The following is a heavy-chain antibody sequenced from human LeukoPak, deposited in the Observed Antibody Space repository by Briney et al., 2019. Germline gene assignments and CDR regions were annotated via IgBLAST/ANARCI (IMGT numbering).Heavy chain of an antibody. D-gene: IGHD3-10*01. J-gene: IGHJ4*02. Sequence: GGSLRLSCAASGFTFSPHYMDWVRQPPGQGLEWVGLVRNKADGYTTIYAASVKGRFTISRDDSKNSEYLQMDSLKTEDTAVYYCGDLGSAGTDHWGQGTLVTVSS. V-gene: IGHV3-72*01. CDR3: GDLGSAGTDH. CDR2: VRNKADGYTT. CDR1: GFTFSPHY.